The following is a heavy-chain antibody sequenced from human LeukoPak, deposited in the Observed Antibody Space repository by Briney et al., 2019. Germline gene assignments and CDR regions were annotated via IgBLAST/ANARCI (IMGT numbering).Heavy chain of an antibody. CDR2: ISADNGTT. CDR3: ARDRAVGDFWNGYYRWFDP. Sequence: ASVKDSCKPSGYTFTSSAMICVRQAPGQGLEWRGWISADNGTTNYARKPQGRVTMNTATSTSTAYMKLRSLRSDDTAVYYSARDRAVGDFWNGYYRWFDPWGQGTLVTVSS. D-gene: IGHD3-3*01. J-gene: IGHJ5*02. CDR1: GYTFTSSA. V-gene: IGHV1-18*01.